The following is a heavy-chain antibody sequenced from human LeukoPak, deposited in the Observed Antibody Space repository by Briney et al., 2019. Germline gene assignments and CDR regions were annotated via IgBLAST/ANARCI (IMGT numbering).Heavy chain of an antibody. V-gene: IGHV4-4*09. D-gene: IGHD1-26*01. CDR2: IYTSGST. CDR1: GGSMSSYH. CDR3: ASGATTFDY. J-gene: IGHJ4*02. Sequence: PSETLSLTCTVSGGSMSSYHWSWIRQPPGKGLEWIGYIYTSGSTNYNPSLKSRVTISVDTSKNQFSLKLSSVTAADTAVYYCASGATTFDYWGQGTLVTVSS.